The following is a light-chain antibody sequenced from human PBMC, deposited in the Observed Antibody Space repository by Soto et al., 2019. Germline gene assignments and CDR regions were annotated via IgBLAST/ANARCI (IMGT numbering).Light chain of an antibody. V-gene: IGKV3-15*01. CDR1: QSVRSH. Sequence: IDMTQSPATLSVSPSQGVTLXCRASQSVRSHLAWYQQKPGQPPRLLIYGASTRATGIPARFSGSGFGTEFTLTISSLQSEDFAVYYCQQYKNWPLFGQGTRLEIK. CDR2: GAS. CDR3: QQYKNWPL. J-gene: IGKJ5*01.